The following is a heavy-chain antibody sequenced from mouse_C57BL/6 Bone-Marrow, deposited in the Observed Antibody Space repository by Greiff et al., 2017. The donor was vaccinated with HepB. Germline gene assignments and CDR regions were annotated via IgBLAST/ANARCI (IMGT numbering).Heavy chain of an antibody. Sequence: EVKLVESGGGLVKPGGSLKLSCAASGFTFSSYAMSWVRQTPEKRLEWVATISDGGSYTYYPDNVKGRFTISRDNAKNNLYLQMSHLKSEDTAMYYCASDGYSSWFAYWGQGTLVTVSA. J-gene: IGHJ3*01. D-gene: IGHD2-3*01. V-gene: IGHV5-4*03. CDR1: GFTFSSYA. CDR2: ISDGGSYT. CDR3: ASDGYSSWFAY.